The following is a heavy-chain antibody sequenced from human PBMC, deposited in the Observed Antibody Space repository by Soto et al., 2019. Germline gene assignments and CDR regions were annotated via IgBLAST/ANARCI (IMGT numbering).Heavy chain of an antibody. D-gene: IGHD3-16*01. CDR1: GFTFSSYA. Sequence: PGGSLRLCCTASGFTFSSYARHWFRQSPGRGLEWVAVVSYDGSIGNYVDSVRGRFTISRDNSKNTVFLQMNSLRVEDTAVYYCAKDLYYYDFSLDDSWGQGTLVTVSS. J-gene: IGHJ5*02. CDR3: AKDLYYYDFSLDDS. V-gene: IGHV3-30*18. CDR2: VSYDGSIG.